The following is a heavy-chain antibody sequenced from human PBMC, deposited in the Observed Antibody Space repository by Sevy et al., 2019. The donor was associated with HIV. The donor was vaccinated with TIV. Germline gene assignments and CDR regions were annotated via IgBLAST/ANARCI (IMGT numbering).Heavy chain of an antibody. Sequence: GGSLRLSCAASGFTVSSNYMSWVRQAPGKGLEWVSVIYSGGNTYYADSVKGRFTISRDNSKNTLYLQMNSLRAEDTAVYYCARDTRAVAGTEDYFDYWGQGTLVTVSS. CDR2: IYSGGNT. CDR3: ARDTRAVAGTEDYFDY. D-gene: IGHD6-19*01. V-gene: IGHV3-66*02. J-gene: IGHJ4*02. CDR1: GFTVSSNY.